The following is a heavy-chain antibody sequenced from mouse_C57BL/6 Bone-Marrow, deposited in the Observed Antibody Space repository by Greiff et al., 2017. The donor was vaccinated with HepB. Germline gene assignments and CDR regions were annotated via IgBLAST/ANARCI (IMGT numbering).Heavy chain of an antibody. CDR1: GFNIKDDY. V-gene: IGHV14-4*01. CDR2: IDPENGDT. Sequence: VTLKVSGAELVRPGASVKLSCTASGFNIKDDYMHWVKQRPEQGLEWIGWIDPENGDTEYASKFQGKATITADTSSNTAYLQLSSLTSEDTAVYYCTNPYYGSTLYFDVWGTGTTVTVSS. J-gene: IGHJ1*03. CDR3: TNPYYGSTLYFDV. D-gene: IGHD1-1*01.